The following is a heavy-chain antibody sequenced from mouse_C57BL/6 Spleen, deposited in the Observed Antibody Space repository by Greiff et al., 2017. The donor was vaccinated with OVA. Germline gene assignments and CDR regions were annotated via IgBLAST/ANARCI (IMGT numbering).Heavy chain of an antibody. V-gene: IGHV1-59*01. CDR3: ARGVRSWFAY. J-gene: IGHJ3*01. D-gene: IGHD2-14*01. Sequence: QVQLQQPGAELVRPGTSVKLSCKASGYTFTSYWMHWVQQRPGQGLEWIGVIDPSDSYTNYNQKFKGKATLTVDTSSSTAYMQLSSLTSEDSAVYYCARGVRSWFAYWGQGTLVTVSA. CDR1: GYTFTSYW. CDR2: IDPSDSYT.